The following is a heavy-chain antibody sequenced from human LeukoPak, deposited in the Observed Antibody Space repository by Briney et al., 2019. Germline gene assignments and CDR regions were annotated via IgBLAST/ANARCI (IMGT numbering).Heavy chain of an antibody. V-gene: IGHV1-8*02. Sequence: ASVKVSCKASGGTFSSYAINWVRQATGQGLEWMGWMNPNSGNTGYAQKFQGRVTTTRNTSISTAYMELSSLRSEDTAVYYCAINYGDYFWDAFDIWGQGTMVTVSS. CDR3: AINYGDYFWDAFDI. J-gene: IGHJ3*02. CDR1: GGTFSSYA. CDR2: MNPNSGNT. D-gene: IGHD4-17*01.